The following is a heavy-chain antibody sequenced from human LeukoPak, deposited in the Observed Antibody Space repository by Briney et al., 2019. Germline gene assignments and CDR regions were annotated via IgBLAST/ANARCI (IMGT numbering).Heavy chain of an antibody. CDR2: IYPGDSDT. J-gene: IGHJ4*02. V-gene: IGHV5-51*01. Sequence: GESLKISCKGSGYSFTSYWIGWVRQMPGKGLEWMGIIYPGDSDTRYSPSFQGQVTISADKSISTAYLQWSSLKASDTAMYYCARRVEMATIEHRYFDYWGQGTLVTVSS. D-gene: IGHD5-24*01. CDR1: GYSFTSYW. CDR3: ARRVEMATIEHRYFDY.